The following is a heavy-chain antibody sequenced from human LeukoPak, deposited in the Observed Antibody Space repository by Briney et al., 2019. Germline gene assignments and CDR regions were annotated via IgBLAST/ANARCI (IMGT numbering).Heavy chain of an antibody. V-gene: IGHV4-59*01. J-gene: IGHJ4*02. CDR1: GGSISSYY. CDR2: IYYSGST. CDR3: ARSHYYDSSGHID. D-gene: IGHD3-22*01. Sequence: SETLSLTCTVSGGSISSYYWTWIRQPPGKGLEWIGYIYYSGSTYYNPSLKSRVTISVDTSKNQFSLKLSSVTAADTAMYYCARSHYYDSSGHIDWGQGTLVTVSS.